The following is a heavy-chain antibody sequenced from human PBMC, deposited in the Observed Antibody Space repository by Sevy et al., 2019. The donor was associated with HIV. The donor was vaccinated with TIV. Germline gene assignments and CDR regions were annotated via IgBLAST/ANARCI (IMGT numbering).Heavy chain of an antibody. D-gene: IGHD4-4*01. V-gene: IGHV3-9*01. CDR3: AKDRVVTTAAYYYYMDV. CDR2: ISWNSGSI. J-gene: IGHJ6*03. CDR1: GFTFDDYA. Sequence: SLRLSCAASGFTFDDYAMHWVRQAPGKGLEWVSGISWNSGSIGYADSVKGRFTISRDNAKNSLYLQMNTLRAEDTALYYCAKDRVVTTAAYYYYMDVWGKGTTVTVSS.